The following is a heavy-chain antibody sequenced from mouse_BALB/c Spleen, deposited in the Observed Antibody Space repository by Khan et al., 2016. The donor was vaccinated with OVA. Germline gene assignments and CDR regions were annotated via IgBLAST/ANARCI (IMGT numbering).Heavy chain of an antibody. V-gene: IGHV5-6*01. CDR2: TSSGGSYT. CDR3: ARLAYYYDSEGFAY. J-gene: IGHJ3*01. CDR1: GFTFSTYG. D-gene: IGHD1-1*01. Sequence: VQLKQSGGDLVKPEGSLKLSCAASGFTFSTYGMSWVRQTPDKRLEWVATTSSGGSYTYYPDSVQGRFTISRDNAKNTLYLQMSSLKSEDTAMFYCARLAYYYDSEGFAYWGQGTLVTVSA.